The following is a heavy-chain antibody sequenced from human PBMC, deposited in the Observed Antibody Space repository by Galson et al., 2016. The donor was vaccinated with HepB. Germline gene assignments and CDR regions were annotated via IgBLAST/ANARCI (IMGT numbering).Heavy chain of an antibody. CDR2: IGPAGDT. Sequence: SLRLSCAASGFTFRTYDMHWVRQTNTKGLEWVSAIGPAGDTYYPDAVKGRFTTSRENAKNSLYLQMNSLRAGDTAVYYCARGPCRRSSFYYGMDVWGQGTTVTVSS. CDR3: ARGPCRRSSFYYGMDV. D-gene: IGHD3-10*01. CDR1: GFTFRTYD. V-gene: IGHV3-13*01. J-gene: IGHJ6*02.